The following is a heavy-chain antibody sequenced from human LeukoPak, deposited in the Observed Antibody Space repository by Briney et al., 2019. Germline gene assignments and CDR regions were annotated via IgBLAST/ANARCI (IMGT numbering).Heavy chain of an antibody. V-gene: IGHV3-11*01. CDR3: ARAHEQWLNWFDP. CDR1: GFTFSDYY. D-gene: IGHD6-19*01. CDR2: ISSSGSTI. Sequence: GGSLRLSRAASGFTFSDYYMSWIRQAPGKGLEWVSYISSSGSTIYYADSVKGRFTISRDNAKNSLYLQMNSLRAEDTAVYYRARAHEQWLNWFDPWGQGTLVTVSS. J-gene: IGHJ5*02.